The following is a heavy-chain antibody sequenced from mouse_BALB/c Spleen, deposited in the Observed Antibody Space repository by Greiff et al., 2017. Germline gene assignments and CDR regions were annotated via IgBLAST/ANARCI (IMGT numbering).Heavy chain of an antibody. V-gene: IGHV1-62-3*01. CDR1: GYTFTSYW. D-gene: IGHD2-4*01. Sequence: QVQLKQPGAELVKPGASVKLSCKASGYTFTSYWMHWVKQRPGRGLEWIGRIDPNSGGTKYNEKFKSKATLTVDKPSSTAYMQLSSLTSEDSAVYYCTRGASTMITPYYAMDYWGQGTSVTVSS. J-gene: IGHJ4*01. CDR3: TRGASTMITPYYAMDY. CDR2: IDPNSGGT.